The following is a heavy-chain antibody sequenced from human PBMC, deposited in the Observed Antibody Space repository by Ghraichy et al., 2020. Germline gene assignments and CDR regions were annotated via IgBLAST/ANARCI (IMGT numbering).Heavy chain of an antibody. D-gene: IGHD3-10*01. CDR2: ITSSGNTI. CDR3: ARPLGYFASGTYYNGDDAFDI. J-gene: IGHJ3*02. CDR1: GFTFSDYH. V-gene: IGHV3-11*01. Sequence: GGSLRLSCAASGFTFSDYHMSWIRQAPGKGLEWVSYITSSGNTIYYADSVKGRFTISRDNAKKSLYLQMNSLRAGDTAVYYCARPLGYFASGTYYNGDDAFDIWGQGTMVTVSS.